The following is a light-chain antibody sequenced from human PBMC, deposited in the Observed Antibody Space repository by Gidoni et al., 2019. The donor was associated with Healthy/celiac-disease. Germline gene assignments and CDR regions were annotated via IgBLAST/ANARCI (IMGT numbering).Light chain of an antibody. CDR1: KGISSY. V-gene: IGKV1-9*01. Sequence: EIQLTQAPSFLYASVGDRVTITCRASKGISSYLAWYQQKPGKATKLLIYAASTLQSGVPSRFSGSGSGTEFTLTISSLQPEDFATYYCQQLNSYLLYSFGQGTKLEIK. CDR2: AAS. J-gene: IGKJ2*03. CDR3: QQLNSYLLYS.